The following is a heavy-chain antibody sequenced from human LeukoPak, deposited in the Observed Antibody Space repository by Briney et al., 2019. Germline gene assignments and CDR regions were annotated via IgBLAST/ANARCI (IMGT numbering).Heavy chain of an antibody. D-gene: IGHD3-10*01. CDR2: INPNSGGT. Sequence: ASVKVSCKASGYTFTGYYMHWVRQAPGQGLEWMGWINPNSGGTNYAQKFQGRVTMTRDTSISTAYMELSRLRSDDTAVYYCARDIYGSGSDDYWGQGTLVTVSS. V-gene: IGHV1-2*02. CDR3: ARDIYGSGSDDY. J-gene: IGHJ4*02. CDR1: GYTFTGYY.